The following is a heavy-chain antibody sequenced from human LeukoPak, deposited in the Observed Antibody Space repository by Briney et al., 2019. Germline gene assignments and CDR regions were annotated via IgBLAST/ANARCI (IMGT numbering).Heavy chain of an antibody. V-gene: IGHV3-7*03. CDR2: INQDGSET. Sequence: PGGSLRLSCEASGFTFSNYGMSWVRQAPGKGLEWVANINQDGSETYYVDSVKGQFTISRDNAKNSLYLQMSGLRAEDTAVYFCAREGPYGDYLNDWGQGTLVTVSS. CDR1: GFTFSNYG. CDR3: AREGPYGDYLND. J-gene: IGHJ4*02. D-gene: IGHD4-17*01.